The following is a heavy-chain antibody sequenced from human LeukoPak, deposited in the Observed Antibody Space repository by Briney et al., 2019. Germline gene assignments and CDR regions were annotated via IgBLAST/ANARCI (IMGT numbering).Heavy chain of an antibody. Sequence: SETLSLTCSVSGYSISSGYYWGWIRQPLGKGLEWIGSMYHSGSTYYNVSLKSRVTISVDTSKNQFSLNLGSVTAADTAVYYCARDPRIGVAGSGNYFDYWGQGTLVTVSS. V-gene: IGHV4-38-2*02. J-gene: IGHJ4*02. CDR1: GYSISSGYY. CDR2: MYHSGST. D-gene: IGHD6-19*01. CDR3: ARDPRIGVAGSGNYFDY.